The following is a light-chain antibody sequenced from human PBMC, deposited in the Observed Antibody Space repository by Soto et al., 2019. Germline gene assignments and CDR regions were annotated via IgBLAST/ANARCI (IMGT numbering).Light chain of an antibody. CDR3: SSYTSSSTLI. V-gene: IGLV2-14*01. Sequence: QSALTQPASVSGSPGQSITISCTGTSSDIGTYNYVSWYQQSPGKAPKLMIYEVTKRPSGVSYRFSASKSGNTASLTISGLQAEDEADYYCSSYTSSSTLIFGGGTKLTVL. CDR2: EVT. CDR1: SSDIGTYNY. J-gene: IGLJ2*01.